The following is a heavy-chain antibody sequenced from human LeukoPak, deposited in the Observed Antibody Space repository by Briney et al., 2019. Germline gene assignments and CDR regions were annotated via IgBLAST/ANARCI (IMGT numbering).Heavy chain of an antibody. Sequence: ASVKVSCKASGYTFTSYYMHWVRQAPGQGLEWMGIINPSGGSTSYAQKFQGRVTMTRDTSTSTVYMELSSLRSEDTAVYYCARVSGGYCSGGSCYALDYWGQGTLVTVSS. CDR3: ARVSGGYCSGGSCYALDY. J-gene: IGHJ4*02. V-gene: IGHV1-46*01. CDR1: GYTFTSYY. CDR2: INPSGGST. D-gene: IGHD2-15*01.